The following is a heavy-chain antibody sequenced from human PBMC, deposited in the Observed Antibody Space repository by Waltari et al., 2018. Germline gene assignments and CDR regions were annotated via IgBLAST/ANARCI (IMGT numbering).Heavy chain of an antibody. D-gene: IGHD6-19*01. J-gene: IGHJ4*02. V-gene: IGHV1-69*01. CDR3: ARAKVPGIVVASNDY. Sequence: QVQLVQSGAEVKKPGSSVKVSCKASGGTFSSYAISWVRQAPGQGLEWMGGISPIFGTANDAQKFQGRVTITADESTSTAYMELSSLRSEDTAVYYCARAKVPGIVVASNDYWGQGTLVTVSS. CDR1: GGTFSSYA. CDR2: ISPIFGTA.